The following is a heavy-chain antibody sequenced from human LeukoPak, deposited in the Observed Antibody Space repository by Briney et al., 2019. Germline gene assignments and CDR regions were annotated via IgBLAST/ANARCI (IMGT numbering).Heavy chain of an antibody. J-gene: IGHJ2*01. CDR1: GDSISSYF. D-gene: IGHD3-22*01. CDR3: ARPYYYDSSGYRSWYFDL. CDR2: VCYNGTT. Sequence: SETLSLTCSVSGDSISSYFWAWIRQPPGKGLEWIGYVCYNGTTNYNPSLRNRVAISIDTSKNQFSLKLNSATAADTAVYYCARPYYYDSSGYRSWYFDLWGRGTLVTVSS. V-gene: IGHV4-59*01.